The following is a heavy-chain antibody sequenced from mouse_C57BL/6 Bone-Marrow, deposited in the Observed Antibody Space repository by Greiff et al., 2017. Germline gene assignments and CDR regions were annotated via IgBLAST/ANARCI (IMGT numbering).Heavy chain of an antibody. CDR2: IHPNSGST. J-gene: IGHJ2*01. Sequence: QVQLQQPGAELVKPGASVKLSCKASGYTFTSYWMHWVKQRPGQGLEWIGMIHPNSGSTNYNEKFKSKATLTVDKSSSTAYMQLSNLTSEDSAVYYCARYLVPYYFDYWGQGTTLTVSS. V-gene: IGHV1-64*01. D-gene: IGHD2-10*02. CDR3: ARYLVPYYFDY. CDR1: GYTFTSYW.